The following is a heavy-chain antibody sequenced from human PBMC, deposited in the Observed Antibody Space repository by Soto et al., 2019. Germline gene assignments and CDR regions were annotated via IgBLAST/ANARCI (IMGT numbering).Heavy chain of an antibody. CDR3: ARMGDVPYYYYGMDV. D-gene: IGHD3-16*01. Sequence: QVQLVQSGAEVKKPGASVTVSCKASGYTFTTYGVSWVRQAPGQGLEWLGWINGYNGNAKYAENLQGRVTMTTDTSPXTAYMELRSLRSDDTAVYYCARMGDVPYYYYGMDVWGQGTTVTGSS. CDR2: INGYNGNA. V-gene: IGHV1-18*01. CDR1: GYTFTTYG. J-gene: IGHJ6*02.